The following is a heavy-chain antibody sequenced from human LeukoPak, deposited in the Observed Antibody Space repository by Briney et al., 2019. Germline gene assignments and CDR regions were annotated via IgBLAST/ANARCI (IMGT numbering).Heavy chain of an antibody. J-gene: IGHJ4*02. CDR3: AKLPGRAAGQDY. CDR2: ISSSSSYI. CDR1: GFTFSSYS. Sequence: GGSLRLSCAASGFTFSSYSINWVCQAPGKGLEWVSSISSSSSYIYYADSVKGRFTISRDNAENSLYLQMNSLRAEDTAVYYCAKLPGRAAGQDYWGRGTLVTVSS. D-gene: IGHD4-23*01. V-gene: IGHV3-21*01.